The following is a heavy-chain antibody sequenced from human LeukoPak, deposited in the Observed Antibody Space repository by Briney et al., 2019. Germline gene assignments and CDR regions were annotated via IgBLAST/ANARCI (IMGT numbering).Heavy chain of an antibody. CDR1: GYSFTSCW. Sequence: GESLKISCQGSGYSFTSCWVGWVRQMPGKGLEWMGIIYPGDSDTRYSPSFQGQVTISADKSISTAYLQWSSLKASDTAMYYCARRYCSGGSCYNRFDPWGQGTLVTVSS. CDR3: ARRYCSGGSCYNRFDP. J-gene: IGHJ5*02. CDR2: IYPGDSDT. D-gene: IGHD2-15*01. V-gene: IGHV5-51*01.